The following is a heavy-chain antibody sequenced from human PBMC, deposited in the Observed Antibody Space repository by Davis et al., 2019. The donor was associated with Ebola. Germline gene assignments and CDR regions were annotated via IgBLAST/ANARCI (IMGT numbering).Heavy chain of an antibody. D-gene: IGHD2-2*01. CDR2: ISGSGGST. CDR3: AKEGGLLGYCSSTSCFFDY. J-gene: IGHJ4*02. Sequence: GESLKISCAASGFTFSSHAMSWVRQAPGKGLEWVSAISGSGGSTYYADSVKGRFTISRDNSKNTLYLQMNSLRAEDTAVYYCAKEGGLLGYCSSTSCFFDYWGQGTLVTVSS. CDR1: GFTFSSHA. V-gene: IGHV3-23*01.